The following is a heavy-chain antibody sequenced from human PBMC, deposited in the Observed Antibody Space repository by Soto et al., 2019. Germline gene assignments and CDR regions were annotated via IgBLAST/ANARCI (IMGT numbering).Heavy chain of an antibody. V-gene: IGHV1-24*01. CDR1: GYTLTELS. CDR2: FDPEDGET. D-gene: IGHD1-1*01. Sequence: ASVKVSCKVSGYTLTELSMHWVRQAPRKGLEWMGGFDPEDGETIYAQKFQGRVTMTEDTSTDTAYMELSSLRSEDTAVYYCATEGTGTTYNWFDPWGQGTLVTVSS. CDR3: ATEGTGTTYNWFDP. J-gene: IGHJ5*02.